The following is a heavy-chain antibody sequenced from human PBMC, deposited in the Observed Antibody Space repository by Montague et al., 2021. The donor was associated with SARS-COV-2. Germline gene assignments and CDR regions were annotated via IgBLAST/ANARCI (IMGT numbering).Heavy chain of an antibody. CDR1: GGSFSGYY. Sequence: SETLSLTCAVYGGSFSGYYWSWIRQPPGKGLEWIGEINHSGSTNYNPSLKSRVTISVDTSKNQFSLKLSSVTAADTAVYYCGRGSRQWLVRPPHYYYFDYWGQGTLVTVSS. J-gene: IGHJ4*02. CDR2: INHSGST. D-gene: IGHD6-19*01. CDR3: GRGSRQWLVRPPHYYYFDY. V-gene: IGHV4-34*01.